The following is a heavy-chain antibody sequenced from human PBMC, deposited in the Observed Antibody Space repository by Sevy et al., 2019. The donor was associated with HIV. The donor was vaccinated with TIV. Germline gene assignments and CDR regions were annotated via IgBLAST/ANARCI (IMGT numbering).Heavy chain of an antibody. D-gene: IGHD3-10*01. CDR1: GGSISSGTYY. V-gene: IGHV4-61*02. CDR3: ARYYDGSGKYYFDY. Sequence: SETLSLTCTVSGGSISSGTYYWSWIRQPAGKGLEWIGRIYTSGINNYNPSLKSRVTISLDTSKNQFSLNLRSVTAADTAVYYCARYYDGSGKYYFDYWGQGTLVTVSS. CDR2: IYTSGIN. J-gene: IGHJ4*02.